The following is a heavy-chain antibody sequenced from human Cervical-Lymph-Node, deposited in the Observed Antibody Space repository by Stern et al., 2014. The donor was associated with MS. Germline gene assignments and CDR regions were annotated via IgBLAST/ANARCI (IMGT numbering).Heavy chain of an antibody. J-gene: IGHJ4*02. CDR1: GVSITSSSFY. Sequence: QVQLQQSGPGLVKPSQTLSLTCTVSGVSITSSSFYWTWIRQPAGEGLEWIGRIYVRGHTDYNPSLKGRVTMSLDASKNQFSLELTSVTADDTAVYYCARQAGYYDNSAYYNYWGQGTLVTVSS. CDR3: ARQAGYYDNSAYYNY. D-gene: IGHD3-22*01. V-gene: IGHV4-61*02. CDR2: IYVRGHT.